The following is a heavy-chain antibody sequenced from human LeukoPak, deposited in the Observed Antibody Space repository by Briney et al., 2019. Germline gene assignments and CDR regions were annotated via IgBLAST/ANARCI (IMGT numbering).Heavy chain of an antibody. V-gene: IGHV3-7*01. CDR2: IKQDGSEK. D-gene: IGHD3-9*01. J-gene: IGHJ4*02. CDR1: DSMSRRFK. CDR3: ARGVQYYDFLTGYYPAPSYFDH. Sequence: GGSLRLSCAASDSMSRRFKMNWVRQAPGKGLEWVANIKQDGSEKSVADSVEGRFTISRDNAKNSLYLQMNSLRAEDSAVYYCARGVQYYDFLTGYYPAPSYFDHWGQGALVTVSS.